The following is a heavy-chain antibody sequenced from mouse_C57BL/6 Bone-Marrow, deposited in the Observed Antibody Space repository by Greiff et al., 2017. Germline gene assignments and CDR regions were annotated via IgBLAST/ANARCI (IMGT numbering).Heavy chain of an antibody. CDR1: GFTFSDYG. CDR2: ISSGSSTI. J-gene: IGHJ1*03. Sequence: EVQLVESGGGLVKPGGSLKLSCAASGFTFSDYGMHWVRQAPEKGLEWVAYISSGSSTIYYADKVKGRFTISRDHAQNTLFLQMTSLRSEVTAMYYCARGYFDVWGTGTTVTVSS. CDR3: ARGYFDV. V-gene: IGHV5-17*01.